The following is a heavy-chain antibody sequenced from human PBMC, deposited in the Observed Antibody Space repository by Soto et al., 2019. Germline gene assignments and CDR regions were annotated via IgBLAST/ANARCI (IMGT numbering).Heavy chain of an antibody. CDR1: GYTFTSYG. J-gene: IGHJ4*02. CDR2: ISAYNGNT. CDR3: ARVYRITMVRAELSEY. V-gene: IGHV1-18*01. Sequence: QVQLVQSGAEVKKPGASVKVSCKASGYTFTSYGISWLRQAPGQGLEWMGWISAYNGNTNYARKLQGRVTMTTDTTRSTAYMEQRSLRSDDTAVYYCARVYRITMVRAELSEYWGQGTLVTVSS. D-gene: IGHD3-10*01.